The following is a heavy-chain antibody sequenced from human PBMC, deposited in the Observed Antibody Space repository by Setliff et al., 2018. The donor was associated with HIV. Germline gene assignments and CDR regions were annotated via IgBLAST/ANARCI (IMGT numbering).Heavy chain of an antibody. D-gene: IGHD5-18*01. Sequence: SETLSLTCSVSGGSISTSHWSWIRQPPGRGLEWIGYIYKSGSTNYNASLKSRVTISADTSKNQFSLKLRSVTAADTAVYYCGRLSDTAMASFDSWGQGTLVTVSS. CDR3: GRLSDTAMASFDS. CDR2: IYKSGST. CDR1: GGSISTSH. V-gene: IGHV4-59*08. J-gene: IGHJ4*02.